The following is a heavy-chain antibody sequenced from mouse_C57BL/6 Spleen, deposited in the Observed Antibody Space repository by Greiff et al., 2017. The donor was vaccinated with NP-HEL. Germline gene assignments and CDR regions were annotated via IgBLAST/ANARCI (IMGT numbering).Heavy chain of an antibody. Sequence: EVQLVESGGGLVKPGGSLKLSCAASGFTFSSYAMSWVRQTPEKRLEWVATISDGGSYTYYPDNVKGRFTISRANAKNNLYLQMSHLKSEDTAMYYGASNYYYGSSNWYFDVWGTGTTVTVSS. CDR3: ASNYYYGSSNWYFDV. CDR2: ISDGGSYT. CDR1: GFTFSSYA. J-gene: IGHJ1*03. V-gene: IGHV5-4*01. D-gene: IGHD1-1*01.